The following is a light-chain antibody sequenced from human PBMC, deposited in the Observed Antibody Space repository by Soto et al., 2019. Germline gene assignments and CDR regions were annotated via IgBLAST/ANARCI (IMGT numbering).Light chain of an antibody. CDR2: EVN. Sequence: QSALTQPASASGSPGQSVTISCPGTSSDVGGYNYVSWYQQHPGKAPKLMIYEVNKRPSGVPDRFSGSKSGNTASLTVSGLQAEDEADYYCNSYAGSPYVFGTGTKVTVL. J-gene: IGLJ1*01. V-gene: IGLV2-8*01. CDR3: NSYAGSPYV. CDR1: SSDVGGYNY.